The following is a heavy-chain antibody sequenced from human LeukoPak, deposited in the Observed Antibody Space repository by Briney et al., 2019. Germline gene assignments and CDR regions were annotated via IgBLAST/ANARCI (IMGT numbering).Heavy chain of an antibody. D-gene: IGHD3-10*01. V-gene: IGHV3-7*01. J-gene: IGHJ4*02. CDR3: ARPYYYSSGSHPF. CDR1: GFTFTSYW. Sequence: PGGSLRLSCAASGFTFTSYWMTWVRQAPGKGLEWVANINKDGSEKNYVDSVKGRFTTSRDNAKNSLYLHMNSLRAEDTAIYYCARPYYYSSGSHPFWGQGTLVTVFS. CDR2: INKDGSEK.